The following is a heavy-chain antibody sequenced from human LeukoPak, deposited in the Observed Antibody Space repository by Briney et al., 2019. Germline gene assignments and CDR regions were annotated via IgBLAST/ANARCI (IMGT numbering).Heavy chain of an antibody. V-gene: IGHV3-23*01. CDR2: IIGCGGRK. D-gene: IGHD1-26*01. Sequence: GGALRLSCAASVFTFSSYARSWVRQAPGKGREWGSAIIGCGGRKYYSNSVKGRFSISRDNSKNALYLQMNSLRAEDTAVYYCAKPFIVGATGYYYYYMDVWGKGNTVTVSS. CDR3: AKPFIVGATGYYYYYMDV. CDR1: VFTFSSYA. J-gene: IGHJ6*03.